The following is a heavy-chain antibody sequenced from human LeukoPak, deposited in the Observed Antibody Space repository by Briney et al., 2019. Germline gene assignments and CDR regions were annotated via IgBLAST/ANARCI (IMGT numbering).Heavy chain of an antibody. J-gene: IGHJ4*02. D-gene: IGHD6-19*01. CDR1: GFSFNSYW. CDR2: IKEDGSEK. CDR3: ARGTNIAVAGSYFDY. V-gene: IGHV3-7*05. Sequence: GGSLRLSCAASGFSFNSYWMSWVRQGPGKGLEWVANIKEDGSEKYYVDSVKGRFTISRDNSKNTLYLQMNSLRAEDTAVYNCARGTNIAVAGSYFDYWGQGTLVTVSS.